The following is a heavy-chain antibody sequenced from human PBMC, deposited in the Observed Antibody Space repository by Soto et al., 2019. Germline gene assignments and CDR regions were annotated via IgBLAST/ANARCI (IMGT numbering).Heavy chain of an antibody. Sequence: SGPTLVNPTQTLTLTCNFSGFSLSTGGVGVAWVRQPPGKALEWLTLIYWNGETRTSPSLENRLNVTKDASKNQVALTMTSMDPVDTGTYFCEHPPPFADYNLDYWGQGIRVTVSS. CDR1: GFSLSTGGVG. CDR2: IYWNGET. D-gene: IGHD1-20*01. J-gene: IGHJ4*02. CDR3: EHPPPFADYNLDY. V-gene: IGHV2-5*01.